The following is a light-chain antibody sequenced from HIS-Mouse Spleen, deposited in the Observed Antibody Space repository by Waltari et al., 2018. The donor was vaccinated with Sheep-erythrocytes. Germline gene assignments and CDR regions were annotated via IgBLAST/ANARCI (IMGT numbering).Light chain of an antibody. Sequence: QSALTQPASVSGSPGQSITISCTGTSSDVGGYNYVSWYQQHPGKAPKLMIYEVRNRPAGVSNPFSGSNSGNTASLTISGLQAEDEADYYCSSYTSSSTWVFGGGTKLTVL. J-gene: IGLJ3*02. V-gene: IGLV2-14*01. CDR2: EVR. CDR1: SSDVGGYNY. CDR3: SSYTSSSTWV.